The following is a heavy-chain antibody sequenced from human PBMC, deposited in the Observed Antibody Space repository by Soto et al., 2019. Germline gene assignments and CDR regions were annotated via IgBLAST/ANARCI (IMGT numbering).Heavy chain of an antibody. CDR3: ARHSGVAAGALRFDP. J-gene: IGHJ5*02. Sequence: SETLSLTCTVSGGSISSSSYYWGWIRQPPGKGLEWIGSIYYSGSTYYNPSLKSRVTISVDTSKNQFSLKLSSVTAADTAVYYCARHSGVAAGALRFDPWGQGTLVTVSS. CDR1: GGSISSSSYY. V-gene: IGHV4-39*01. CDR2: IYYSGST. D-gene: IGHD6-25*01.